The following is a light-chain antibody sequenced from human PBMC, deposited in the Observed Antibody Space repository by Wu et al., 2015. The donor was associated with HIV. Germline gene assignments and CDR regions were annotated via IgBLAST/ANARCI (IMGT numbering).Light chain of an antibody. V-gene: IGKV3-20*01. CDR2: GAS. CDR3: QQYGNSPIT. Sequence: EIVLTQSPGTLSLSPGQRATLSCRSIQSVSASYVAWYQKRPGQAPRLLVYGASKRATDIPDRFSGSGSGTDFTLTIGRLESEDFAIYFCQQYGNSPITFGQGTRLEIQ. J-gene: IGKJ5*01. CDR1: QSVSASY.